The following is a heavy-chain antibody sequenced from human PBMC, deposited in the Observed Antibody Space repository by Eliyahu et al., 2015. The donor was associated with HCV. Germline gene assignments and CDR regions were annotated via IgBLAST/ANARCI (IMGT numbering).Heavy chain of an antibody. J-gene: IGHJ4*02. Sequence: EVQVVESGGGLGQPGRSLRLSCEASGFTFGDYAMPWVRQVAGKGLEWXSGITWNSRIMVYADSVKGRFTISRDNAKNSLFLQMDSLRAEDTALYYCVRQMTWQLGPFDSWGQGTLVTVSS. D-gene: IGHD1-26*01. CDR2: ITWNSRIM. CDR1: GFTFGDYA. CDR3: VRQMTWQLGPFDS. V-gene: IGHV3-9*01.